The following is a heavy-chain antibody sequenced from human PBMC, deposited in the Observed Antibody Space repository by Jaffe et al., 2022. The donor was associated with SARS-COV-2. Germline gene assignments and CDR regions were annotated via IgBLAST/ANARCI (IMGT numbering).Heavy chain of an antibody. CDR1: GGSISSGSYY. D-gene: IGHD3-10*01. Sequence: QLQLQESGPGLEKPSETLSLTCTVSGGSISSGSYYWGWIRQPPGEGLEWIGSIYFSGSTYYNPSLQSRVTISVVTSKNQFSLKLSSVTAADTATYYCVRHSDSGSGEHAFHIWGQGTMVTVSS. CDR3: VRHSDSGSGEHAFHI. J-gene: IGHJ3*02. CDR2: IYFSGST. V-gene: IGHV4-39*01.